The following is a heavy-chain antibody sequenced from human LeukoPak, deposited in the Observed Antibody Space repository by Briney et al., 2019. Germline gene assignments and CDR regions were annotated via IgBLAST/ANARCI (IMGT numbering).Heavy chain of an antibody. J-gene: IGHJ6*03. V-gene: IGHV4-39*01. CDR3: ASPPAVKGVDYSYMKA. CDR1: GGSISSSSYY. Sequence: SETLSLTCTVSGGSISSSSYYWGWIRQPPGKGLEWIGSIYYSGSTYYNPSLKSRVTISVDTSKNQFSLKLSSVTAADTAVYYCASPPAVKGVDYSYMKAWGKGPRVTAPS. CDR2: IYYSGST. D-gene: IGHD2-8*01.